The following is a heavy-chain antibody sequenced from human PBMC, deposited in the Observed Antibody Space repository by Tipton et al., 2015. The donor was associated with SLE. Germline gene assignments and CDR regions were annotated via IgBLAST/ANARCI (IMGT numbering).Heavy chain of an antibody. D-gene: IGHD3-16*01. J-gene: IGHJ4*02. CDR3: ARTGGESTWSLIYYFDY. CDR2: IYYGGKT. Sequence: TLSLTCTVSGGPINKNYWGWIRQSPGKGLEWMGYIYYGGKTIYSPSLQSRLTISIDTSKNQASLRLRSVTAADTAIYYCARTGGESTWSLIYYFDYWGRGTLVTVSS. CDR1: GGPINKNY. V-gene: IGHV4-59*07.